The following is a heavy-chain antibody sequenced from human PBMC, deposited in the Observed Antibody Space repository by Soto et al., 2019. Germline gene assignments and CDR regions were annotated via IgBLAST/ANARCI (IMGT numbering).Heavy chain of an antibody. D-gene: IGHD4-17*01. CDR1: GFTFSSYG. Sequence: SGGSLRLSCAASGFTFSSYGMHWVRQAPGKGLEWVAVIWYDGSNKYYADSVKGRFTISRDNSKNTLYLQMNSLRAEDTAVYYCASSARNTMTTFSAFDIWGQGTMVTVSS. V-gene: IGHV3-33*01. CDR2: IWYDGSNK. J-gene: IGHJ3*02. CDR3: ASSARNTMTTFSAFDI.